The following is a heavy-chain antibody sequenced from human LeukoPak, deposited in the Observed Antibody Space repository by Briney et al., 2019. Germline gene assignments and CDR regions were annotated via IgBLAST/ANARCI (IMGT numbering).Heavy chain of an antibody. CDR1: NYTFTSYG. V-gene: IGHV1-18*01. D-gene: IGHD1-26*01. CDR2: ISSYNGNT. Sequence: ASVKVSCKASNYTFTSYGITWVRQAPGQGLEWMGWISSYNGNTNSGQKFQGRVTMTRDTSTTTVYIELRSLRSDDTAVYYCARYGRGTYSMDVWGQGTTVIVSS. CDR3: ARYGRGTYSMDV. J-gene: IGHJ6*02.